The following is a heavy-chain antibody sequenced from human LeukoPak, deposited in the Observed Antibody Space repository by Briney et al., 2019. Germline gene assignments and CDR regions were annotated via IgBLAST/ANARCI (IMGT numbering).Heavy chain of an antibody. J-gene: IGHJ6*03. CDR3: AKGYDTTYYHYYFMDV. CDR2: ITDSSDTT. V-gene: IGHV3-23*01. D-gene: IGHD3-22*01. CDR1: GFTFSSYG. Sequence: GGSLRLSCAASGFTFSSYGMHWVRQAPGKGLEWVSVITDSSDTTYYADSVKGRFTISRDNSKNTLYLQMNSLRAEDTAVYYCAKGYDTTYYHYYFMDVWGKGTTVTISS.